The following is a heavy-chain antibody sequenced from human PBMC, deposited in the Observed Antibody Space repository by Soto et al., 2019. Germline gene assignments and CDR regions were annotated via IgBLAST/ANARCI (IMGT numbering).Heavy chain of an antibody. V-gene: IGHV5-51*01. CDR2: IYPGDSDT. Sequence: GESLQISCKGSGYSFTSYWIGWVRQMPGKGLEWMGIIYPGDSDTRYSPSFQGQVTISADKSISTAYLQWSSLKASDTAMYYCARRVSNYYYYMDVWGKGTTVTVSS. J-gene: IGHJ6*03. CDR1: GYSFTSYW. CDR3: ARRVSNYYYYMDV.